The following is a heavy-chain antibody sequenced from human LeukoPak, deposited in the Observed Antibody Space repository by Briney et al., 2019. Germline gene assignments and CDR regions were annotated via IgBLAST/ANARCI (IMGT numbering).Heavy chain of an antibody. J-gene: IGHJ4*02. D-gene: IGHD3-22*01. CDR3: ARHRYYYDSSGYYPYYFDY. Sequence: PSETLSLTCTVSGGSISSSSYYWGWIRQPPGKGLEWIGSIYYSGSTYYNPSLKSRVTISVDTSKNQFSLKLSSVTAADTAVYYCARHRYYYDSSGYYPYYFDYWGQGTLVTVSS. CDR1: GGSISSSSYY. CDR2: IYYSGST. V-gene: IGHV4-39*01.